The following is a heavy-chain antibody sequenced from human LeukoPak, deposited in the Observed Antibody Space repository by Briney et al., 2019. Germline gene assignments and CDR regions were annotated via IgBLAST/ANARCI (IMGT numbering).Heavy chain of an antibody. Sequence: GGSLRLSCAASGFTFSSYEMKWVRQAPGKGLEWVSYISSSGSTIYYADSVKGRFTISRDNAKNSLYLQMNSLRAEDTAVYYCAREGTMVRGVKAFDIWGQGTMVTVSS. J-gene: IGHJ3*02. CDR2: ISSSGSTI. CDR1: GFTFSSYE. CDR3: AREGTMVRGVKAFDI. V-gene: IGHV3-48*03. D-gene: IGHD3-10*01.